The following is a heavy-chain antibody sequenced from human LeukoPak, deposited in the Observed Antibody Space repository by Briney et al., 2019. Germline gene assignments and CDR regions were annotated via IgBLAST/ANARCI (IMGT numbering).Heavy chain of an antibody. V-gene: IGHV4-59*01. D-gene: IGHD2-15*01. J-gene: IGHJ4*02. Sequence: PSETLSLTCTVSGGSITGYYWSWIRQPPGKGLEWIGYIYSTGSTSFNPSLKSRVTISVDTSKNQFSLKLSSVTAADTAVYYCARGRGYSSVSSEYWGPGILVTVSS. CDR1: GGSITGYY. CDR2: IYSTGST. CDR3: ARGRGYSSVSSEY.